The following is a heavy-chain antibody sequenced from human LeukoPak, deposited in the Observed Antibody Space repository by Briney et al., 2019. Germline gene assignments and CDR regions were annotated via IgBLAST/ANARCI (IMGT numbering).Heavy chain of an antibody. J-gene: IGHJ4*02. CDR3: TTEAFDY. V-gene: IGHV3-15*01. CDR2: IKSKTDGGTT. CDR1: GFTFSNAW. Sequence: NTGGSLRLSCAASGFTFSNAWMSWVRQAPGKGLEWVDRIKSKTDGGTTDYAAPVKGRFTISRDDSKNTLYLQMNSLKTEDTAVYYRTTEAFDYWGQGTLVTVSS.